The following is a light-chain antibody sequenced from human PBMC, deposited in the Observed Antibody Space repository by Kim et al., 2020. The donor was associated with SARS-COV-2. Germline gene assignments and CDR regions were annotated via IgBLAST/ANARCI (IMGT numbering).Light chain of an antibody. J-gene: IGLJ2*01. CDR1: TLGHNF. CDR3: QAWDSTTVV. CDR2: QDS. V-gene: IGLV3-1*01. Sequence: SETPGQTTSIACCGGTLGHNFPSWYHQKPGQTPVLVIYQDSRRPSGIPERFSGSKSGDTATLTISGTQAIDEADYCCQAWDSTTVVFGGGTKLTVL.